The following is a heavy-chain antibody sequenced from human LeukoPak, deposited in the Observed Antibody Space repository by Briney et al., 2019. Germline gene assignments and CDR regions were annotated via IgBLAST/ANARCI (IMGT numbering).Heavy chain of an antibody. CDR2: MNPNSGNT. CDR1: GYTFASYD. D-gene: IGHD1-26*01. CDR3: ARAWAEDWFDP. J-gene: IGHJ5*02. Sequence: ASVKVSCKASGYTFASYDINWVRQATGQGLEWMGWMNPNSGNTGYAQKFQGRVTITRNTSISTAYMELCSLRSEDTAVYYCARAWAEDWFDPWGQGTLVTVSS. V-gene: IGHV1-8*03.